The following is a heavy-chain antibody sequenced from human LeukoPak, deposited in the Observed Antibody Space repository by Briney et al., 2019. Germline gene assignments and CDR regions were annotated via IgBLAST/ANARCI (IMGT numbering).Heavy chain of an antibody. CDR2: IYYSGST. CDR3: ARDRRNDVPASDI. V-gene: IGHV4-59*01. D-gene: IGHD1-1*01. CDR1: GGSISSYY. J-gene: IGHJ3*02. Sequence: SETLSLTCTVSGGSISSYYWSWIRQPPGKGLEWIGYIYYSGSTNYNPSLKSRVTISVDTSKNQFSLKLSSVTAADTAVYYCARDRRNDVPASDIWGQGTMVTVSS.